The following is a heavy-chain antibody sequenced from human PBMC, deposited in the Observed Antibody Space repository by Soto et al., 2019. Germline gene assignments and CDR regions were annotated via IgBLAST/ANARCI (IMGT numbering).Heavy chain of an antibody. J-gene: IGHJ4*02. V-gene: IGHV3-9*01. CDR1: GFTFDDYA. Sequence: VQLVESGGGLVQPGRSLRLSCAASGFTFDDYAMHWVRQAPGKGLEWVSGISWNSGSIGYADSVKGRFTISRDNAKNSLYLQMNSLRAEDTALYYCAKGGAYDDFWSGYYRVWGQGTLVTVSS. CDR3: AKGGAYDDFWSGYYRV. D-gene: IGHD3-3*01. CDR2: ISWNSGSI.